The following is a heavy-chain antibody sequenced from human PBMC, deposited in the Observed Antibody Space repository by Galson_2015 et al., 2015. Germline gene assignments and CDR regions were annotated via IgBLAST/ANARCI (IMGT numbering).Heavy chain of an antibody. CDR3: AKESGSYGGFDY. CDR1: GGTFSSYA. Sequence: SVKVSCKASGGTFSSYAISWVRQAPGQGLEWMGRIIPILGIANYAQKFQGRVTITADKSTSTAYMGLSSLRSEDTAVYYCAKESGSYGGFDYWGQGTLVTVSS. D-gene: IGHD3-10*01. CDR2: IIPILGIA. J-gene: IGHJ4*02. V-gene: IGHV1-69*04.